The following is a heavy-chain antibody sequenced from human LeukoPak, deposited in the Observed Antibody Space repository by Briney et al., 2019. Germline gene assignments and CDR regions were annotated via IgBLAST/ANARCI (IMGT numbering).Heavy chain of an antibody. J-gene: IGHJ6*02. CDR3: ARRNAMDV. CDR2: ISYDGSNK. CDR1: GFTFSSYA. V-gene: IGHV3-30-3*01. Sequence: GRSLRLSCAASGFTFSSYAMHWVRQAPGKGLEWVAVISYDGSNKYYADSVKGRFTISRDNSKNTLYLQMNSLRAEDTAVYYCARRNAMDVWGQGTTVIVFS.